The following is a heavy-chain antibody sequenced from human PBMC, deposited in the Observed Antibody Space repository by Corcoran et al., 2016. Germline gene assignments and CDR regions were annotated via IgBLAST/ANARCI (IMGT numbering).Heavy chain of an antibody. CDR3: ARGGSYCSSTSCYAYYFDY. V-gene: IGHV4-61*01. CDR1: GGSVSSGSYY. J-gene: IGHJ4*02. D-gene: IGHD2-2*01. CDR2: IYYSGST. Sequence: QVQLQESGPGLVKPSETLSLTCTVSGGSVSSGSYYWSWIRQPPGKGLEWIGYIYYSGSTNYNPSLKSRVTISVDTSKKQFSLKLSSVTAADTAVYYCARGGSYCSSTSCYAYYFDYWGQGTLVTVSS.